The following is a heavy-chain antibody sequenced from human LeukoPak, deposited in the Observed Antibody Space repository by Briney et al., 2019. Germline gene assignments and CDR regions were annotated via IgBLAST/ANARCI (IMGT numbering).Heavy chain of an antibody. CDR1: GFTFSSYW. D-gene: IGHD3-22*01. J-gene: IGHJ4*02. Sequence: GGSLRLSCAASGFTFSSYWMNWARQAPGKGLEWVATISASGGSTYYADSVKGRFTISRDNSKNMLYLQMNSLRAEDTAVYYCAKDLGYYYDSSGYYYFDYWGQGALVTVSS. CDR3: AKDLGYYYDSSGYYYFDY. CDR2: ISASGGST. V-gene: IGHV3-23*01.